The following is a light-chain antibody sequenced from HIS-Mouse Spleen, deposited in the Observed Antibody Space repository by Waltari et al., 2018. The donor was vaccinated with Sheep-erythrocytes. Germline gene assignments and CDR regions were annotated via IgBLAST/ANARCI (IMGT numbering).Light chain of an antibody. CDR3: CSYAGSYNHV. Sequence: QSSLTQPRSVSGSPGQSVTISCTATSNDAGGYNHVSWYQQHPGKAPKLMIYDVSKRPSGVPDRFSGSKSGNTASLTISGLQAEDEADYYCCSYAGSYNHVFATGTKVTVL. J-gene: IGLJ1*01. V-gene: IGLV2-11*01. CDR1: SNDAGGYNH. CDR2: DVS.